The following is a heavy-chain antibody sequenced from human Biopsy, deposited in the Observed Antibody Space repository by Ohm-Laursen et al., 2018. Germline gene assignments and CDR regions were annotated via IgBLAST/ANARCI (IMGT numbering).Heavy chain of an antibody. Sequence: SETLSLTCTVSGGSLSSYYWSWIRQPAGEGLEWIGYISNRGSTNYNPSLRGRVTISVDTSKNQFSLKLSSVTAADTAVFFCARLYRLDDYWNDDPPDAFDVWGQGTRVTVSS. V-gene: IGHV4-59*01. CDR3: ARLYRLDDYWNDDPPDAFDV. CDR2: ISNRGST. CDR1: GGSLSSYY. D-gene: IGHD3-3*01. J-gene: IGHJ3*01.